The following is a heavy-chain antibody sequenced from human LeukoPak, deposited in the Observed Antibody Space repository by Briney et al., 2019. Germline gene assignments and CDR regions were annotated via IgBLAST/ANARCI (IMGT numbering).Heavy chain of an antibody. V-gene: IGHV4-34*01. CDR2: INQSGST. D-gene: IGHD5-24*01. J-gene: IGHJ4*02. Sequence: SETLSLTCAVYGGSFRDYHWSWIRQPPGKGLEWIGEINQSGSTKYNPSLKSRVTISADTSKNQFSLKLSSVTAADTAIYYCAKSFSETERATITAYWGQGTLVTVSS. CDR1: GGSFRDYH. CDR3: AKSFSETERATITAY.